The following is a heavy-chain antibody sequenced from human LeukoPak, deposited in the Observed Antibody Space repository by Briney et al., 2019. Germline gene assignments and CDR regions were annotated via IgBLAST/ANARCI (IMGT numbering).Heavy chain of an antibody. Sequence: PSQTLSLTCPVSGGSITSSSSYWGWIRQPPGKGLEWIGTIYYSGTTYYNPSLKSRVTVSIDAAKNQFSLMLTSVTAADTAVYYCARLVPPGGGDCTGSNCHTVYYFDYWGQGTLVTVSS. V-gene: IGHV4-39*01. J-gene: IGHJ4*02. CDR3: ARLVPPGGGDCTGSNCHTVYYFDY. CDR2: IYYSGTT. D-gene: IGHD2-15*01. CDR1: GGSITSSSSY.